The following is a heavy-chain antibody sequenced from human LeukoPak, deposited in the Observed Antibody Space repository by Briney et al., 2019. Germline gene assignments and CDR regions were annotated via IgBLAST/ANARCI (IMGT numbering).Heavy chain of an antibody. CDR3: ARGGDGFNY. V-gene: IGHV4-39*07. Sequence: GSLRLSCAASGFTFSSYWMSWIRQPPGKGLEWIGSIYYSGSTYYNPSLKSRVTISVDTSKNQFSLKLNSVTAADTAVYYCARGGDGFNYWGQGTLVTVSS. D-gene: IGHD4-17*01. J-gene: IGHJ4*02. CDR2: IYYSGST. CDR1: GFTFSSYW.